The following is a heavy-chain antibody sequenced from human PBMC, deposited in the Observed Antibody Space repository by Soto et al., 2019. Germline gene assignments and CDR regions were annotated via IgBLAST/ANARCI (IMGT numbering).Heavy chain of an antibody. D-gene: IGHD3-10*01. J-gene: IGHJ4*02. CDR2: IWYDGSNK. V-gene: IGHV3-33*01. CDR1: GFTFSSYG. CDR3: ARGGGDLWFGELDY. Sequence: LRLSCAASGFTFSSYGMHWVRQAPGKGLEWVAVIWYDGSNKYYADSVKGRFTISRDNSKNTLYLQMNSLRAEDTAVYYCARGGGDLWFGELDYWGQGTLVTVSS.